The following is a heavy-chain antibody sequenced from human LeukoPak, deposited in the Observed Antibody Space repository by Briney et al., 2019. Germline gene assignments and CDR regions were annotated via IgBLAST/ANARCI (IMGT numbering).Heavy chain of an antibody. V-gene: IGHV4-39*07. CDR2: SNHSGST. CDR3: ARGCVDHGDYVSLSQNKWFDP. CDR1: GGSISSSTYY. Sequence: AETLSLICIVSGGSISSSTYYWSWIRQPPGKGLEWIGESNHSGSTNYNPSLKRRVTISVDTSKNQFSLKLSSVTAADTAVYYCARGCVDHGDYVSLSQNKWFDPWGQGTLVTVSS. D-gene: IGHD4-17*01. J-gene: IGHJ5*02.